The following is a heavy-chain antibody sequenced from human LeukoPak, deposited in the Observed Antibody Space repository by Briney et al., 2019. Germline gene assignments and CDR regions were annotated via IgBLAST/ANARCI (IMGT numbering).Heavy chain of an antibody. J-gene: IGHJ3*02. V-gene: IGHV1-18*01. D-gene: IGHD3-22*01. CDR1: GYTFTSYG. Sequence: ASVKVSCKASGYTFTSYGISWVRQAPGQGLEWMGWISAYNGNTNYAQKLQGRVTMTTDTSTSTAYMELRSQRSDDTAVYYCARRSRATYYYDSSGYYYEGFDDAFDIWGQGTMVTVSS. CDR3: ARRSRATYYYDSSGYYYEGFDDAFDI. CDR2: ISAYNGNT.